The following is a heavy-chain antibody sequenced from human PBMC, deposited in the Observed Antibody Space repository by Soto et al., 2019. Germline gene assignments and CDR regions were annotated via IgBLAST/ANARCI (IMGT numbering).Heavy chain of an antibody. J-gene: IGHJ4*02. Sequence: QVQLQESGPGLMKPSETLSLTCTVSGASLTSSSYWSWIRQPAGKGLEWIGRFSLSGTTNYNPSLRSRVTMSADVSKNQFSLRLTSVTAADTALYYCARGMTPPGAPAWYYFDSWGQGTLVTVSS. CDR1: GASLTSSSY. D-gene: IGHD2-8*02. CDR3: ARGMTPPGAPAWYYFDS. CDR2: FSLSGTT. V-gene: IGHV4-4*07.